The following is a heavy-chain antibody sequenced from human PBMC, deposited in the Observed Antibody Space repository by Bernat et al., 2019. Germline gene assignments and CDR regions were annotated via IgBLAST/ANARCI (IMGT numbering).Heavy chain of an antibody. J-gene: IGHJ5*02. Sequence: QVQLQQWGAGLLKPSETLSLTCAVYGGSFSGYYWSWIRQPPGKGLEWIGYIYYSGSTNYNPSLKSRVTISVDTSKNQFSLKLSSVTAADTAVYYCARGGDGAFDPWGQGTLVTVSS. CDR2: IYYSGST. D-gene: IGHD5-24*01. CDR1: GGSFSGYY. CDR3: ARGGDGAFDP. V-gene: IGHV4-34*11.